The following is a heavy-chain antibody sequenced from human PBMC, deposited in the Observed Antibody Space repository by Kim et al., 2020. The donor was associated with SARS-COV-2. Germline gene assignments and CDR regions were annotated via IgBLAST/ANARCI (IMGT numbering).Heavy chain of an antibody. Sequence: AGSVKGRFTISRDNSKNTLYLQMSSLRAEDTAVYYCAKNVDYYDSSGSDSWGQGTLVTVSS. D-gene: IGHD3-22*01. J-gene: IGHJ4*02. CDR3: AKNVDYYDSSGSDS. V-gene: IGHV3-23*01.